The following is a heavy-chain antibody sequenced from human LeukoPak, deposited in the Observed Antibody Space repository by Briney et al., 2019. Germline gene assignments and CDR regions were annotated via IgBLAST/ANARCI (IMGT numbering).Heavy chain of an antibody. V-gene: IGHV1-69*13. CDR2: IIPIFGTT. CDR3: ARPPSPPSDSTASYQPFAS. CDR1: EYTLSSYA. D-gene: IGHD3-22*01. Sequence: SVKVSCKPSEYTLSSYAISRVQQAPGQRLDLMQGIIPIFGTTNYAQKFQGRVTITADESTSTAYMALSSLRSADTTVYYCARPPSPPSDSTASYQPFASWAQGTLVTVSS. J-gene: IGHJ4*02.